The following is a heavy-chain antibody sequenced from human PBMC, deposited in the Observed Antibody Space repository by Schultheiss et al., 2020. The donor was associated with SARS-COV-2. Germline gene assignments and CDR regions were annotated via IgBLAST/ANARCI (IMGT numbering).Heavy chain of an antibody. CDR1: GFTFSSYE. V-gene: IGHV3-23*01. J-gene: IGHJ4*02. CDR2: ISGSGGST. CDR3: AKDRQGYFDY. Sequence: GESLKISCAASGFTFSSYEMNWVRQAPGKGLEWVSAISGSGGSTYYADSVKGRFTISRDNSKNTLYLQMNSLRAEDTAVYYCAKDRQGYFDYWGQGTLVTVSS.